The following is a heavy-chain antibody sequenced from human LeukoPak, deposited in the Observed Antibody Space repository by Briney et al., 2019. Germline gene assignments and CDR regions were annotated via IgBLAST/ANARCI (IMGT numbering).Heavy chain of an antibody. J-gene: IGHJ5*01. CDR3: VRVDSMGPYNWFDS. CDR2: IYYTGGT. Sequence: PSETLSLTCSVSGGSISSSSYYWGWIRQPPGKGLEWIGSIYYTGGTYYTPSLKSRATVSVDTSKKQFSLKLSSVTAADTAFYYCVRVDSMGPYNWFDSWGQGTLVTVSS. D-gene: IGHD3-22*01. V-gene: IGHV4-39*07. CDR1: GGSISSSSYY.